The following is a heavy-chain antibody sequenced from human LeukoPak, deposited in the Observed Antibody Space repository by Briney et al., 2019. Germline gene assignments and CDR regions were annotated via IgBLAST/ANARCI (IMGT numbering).Heavy chain of an antibody. D-gene: IGHD1-26*01. Sequence: GGSLRLXCAASGFTFSSYAMRWVRQTPGKGLELVSAISSSGGSTYYADSVKVRFTISRDNSKNTPYLQMNSLRAEDTAVYYCAKAMVGATVRAFDIWGQGTMVAVSS. J-gene: IGHJ3*02. V-gene: IGHV3-23*01. CDR1: GFTFSSYA. CDR3: AKAMVGATVRAFDI. CDR2: ISSSGGST.